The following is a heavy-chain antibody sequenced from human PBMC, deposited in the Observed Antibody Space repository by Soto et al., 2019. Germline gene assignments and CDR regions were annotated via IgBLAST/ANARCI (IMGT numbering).Heavy chain of an antibody. CDR1: GFTFSSYA. Sequence: PGGSLRLSCAASGFTFSSYAMHWVRQAPGKGLEWVAVISYDGSNKYYADSVKGRFTISRDNSKNTLYLQMSSLRAEDTAVYYCARDQYSYGSAYYYYGMDVWGQGTTVTVSS. D-gene: IGHD5-18*01. J-gene: IGHJ6*02. CDR2: ISYDGSNK. CDR3: ARDQYSYGSAYYYYGMDV. V-gene: IGHV3-30-3*01.